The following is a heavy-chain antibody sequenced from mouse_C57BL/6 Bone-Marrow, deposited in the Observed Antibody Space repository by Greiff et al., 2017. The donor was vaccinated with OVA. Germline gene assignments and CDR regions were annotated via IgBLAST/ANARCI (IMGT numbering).Heavy chain of an antibody. CDR1: GFNIKDDY. V-gene: IGHV14-4*01. Sequence: VTLKESGAELVRPGASVKLSCTASGFNIKDDYMHWVKQRPEQGLEWIGWIDPENGDTEYASKFQGKATITADTSSNTAYLQLSSLTSEDTAVYYCTTYFPFVWGTGTTVTVSS. J-gene: IGHJ1*03. CDR2: IDPENGDT. CDR3: TTYFPFV.